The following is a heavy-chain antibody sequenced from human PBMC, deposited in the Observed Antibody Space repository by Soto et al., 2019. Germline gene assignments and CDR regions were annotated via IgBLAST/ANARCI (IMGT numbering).Heavy chain of an antibody. CDR1: GFTFSSYG. CDR2: ISYDGSNK. V-gene: IGHV3-30*18. CDR3: AKDRKAERFLEWLFDY. Sequence: GGSLRLSCAASGFTFSSYGMHWVRQAPGKGLEWVAVISYDGSNKYYADSVKGRFTISRDNSKNTLYLQMNSLRAEDTAVYYCAKDRKAERFLEWLFDYWGQGTLVTVSS. J-gene: IGHJ4*02. D-gene: IGHD3-3*01.